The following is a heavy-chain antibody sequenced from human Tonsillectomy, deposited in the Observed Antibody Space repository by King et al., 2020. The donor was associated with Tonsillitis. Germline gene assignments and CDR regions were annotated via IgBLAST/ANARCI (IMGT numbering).Heavy chain of an antibody. Sequence: QLVQSGAEVKEPGASVKVSCKASGYTFTSYPMHWVRQAPGQRLEWMGWINVGNDNTQYSQKFQGRVTFTRDTSASTAYMELSSLRSEDTAIYYCARGCMAPSLNYFDYWGQGTLVTVSS. J-gene: IGHJ4*02. CDR2: INVGNDNT. CDR3: ARGCMAPSLNYFDY. D-gene: IGHD2-8*01. CDR1: GYTFTSYP. V-gene: IGHV1-3*01.